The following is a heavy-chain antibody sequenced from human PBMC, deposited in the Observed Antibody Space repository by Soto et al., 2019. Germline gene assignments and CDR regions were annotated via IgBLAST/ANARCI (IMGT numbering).Heavy chain of an antibody. J-gene: IGHJ6*02. V-gene: IGHV3-48*02. D-gene: IGHD1-26*01. CDR1: GFTFSSYS. CDR3: AGEKLVGATTYYYYYGMDV. Sequence: GGSLRLSCAASGFTFSSYSMNWVRQAPGKGLEWVSYISSSSSTIYYADSVKGRFTISRDNAKNSLYLQMNSLRDEDTAVYYCAGEKLVGATTYYYYYGMDVWGQGTTVTVSS. CDR2: ISSSSSTI.